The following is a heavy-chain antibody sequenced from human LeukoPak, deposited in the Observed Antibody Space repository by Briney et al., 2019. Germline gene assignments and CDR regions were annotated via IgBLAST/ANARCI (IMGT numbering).Heavy chain of an antibody. V-gene: IGHV3-23*01. CDR1: GFTFSSYA. D-gene: IGHD3-22*01. CDR2: ISGSGGST. Sequence: GGILRLSCAASGFTFSSYAMSWVRQAPGKGLEWVSAISGSGGSTYYADSVKGRFTISRDNSKNTLYLQMNSLRAEDTAVYYCAKDHYDSSGYHGDYWGQGTLVTVSS. CDR3: AKDHYDSSGYHGDY. J-gene: IGHJ4*02.